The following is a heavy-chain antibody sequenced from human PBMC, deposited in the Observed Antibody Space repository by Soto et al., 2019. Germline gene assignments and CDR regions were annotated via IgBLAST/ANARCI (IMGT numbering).Heavy chain of an antibody. CDR3: AKKGGTYYYDSSGYGD. CDR1: GFTFSSYA. V-gene: IGHV3-23*01. CDR2: ISGSGAST. J-gene: IGHJ4*02. D-gene: IGHD3-22*01. Sequence: GGSLRLSCAASGFTFSSYAMSWVRQAPGEGLEWVSGISGSGASTDYADSVKGRFTISRDNSKNTLYLQMNSLRAEDTAVYYCAKKGGTYYYDSSGYGDWGQGTLVTVSS.